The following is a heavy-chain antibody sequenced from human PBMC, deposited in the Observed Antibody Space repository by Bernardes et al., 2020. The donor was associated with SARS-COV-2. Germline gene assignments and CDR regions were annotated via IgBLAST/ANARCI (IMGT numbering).Heavy chain of an antibody. CDR1: GGSISSTSYY. D-gene: IGHD1-1*01. Sequence: LALTYPVSGGSISSTSYYWGLIRQPPGQGLEWIGHIFYGGNTYYNPSLQSRITMSVDTSKDHFSLKMRSVTAADTAVYYCVRIYKVNYYYYMDVWGKGTTVTVSS. J-gene: IGHJ6*03. V-gene: IGHV4-39*07. CDR2: IFYGGNT. CDR3: VRIYKVNYYYYMDV.